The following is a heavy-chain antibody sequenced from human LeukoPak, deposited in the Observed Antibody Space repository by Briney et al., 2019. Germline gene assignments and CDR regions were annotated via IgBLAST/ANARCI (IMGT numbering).Heavy chain of an antibody. Sequence: GASVKVSCKASGGTFSSYAISWVRQAPGQGLEWMGGIIPIFGTANYAQKFQGRVTITADESTSTAYMELSSLRSEDTAVYYCARCPYRISSSWPYYYYMDVWGKGTTVTISS. CDR2: IIPIFGTA. CDR3: ARCPYRISSSWPYYYYMDV. CDR1: GGTFSSYA. J-gene: IGHJ6*03. V-gene: IGHV1-69*01. D-gene: IGHD6-13*01.